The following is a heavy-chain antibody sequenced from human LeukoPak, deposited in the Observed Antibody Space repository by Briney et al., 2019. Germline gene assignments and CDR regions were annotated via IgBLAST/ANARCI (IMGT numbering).Heavy chain of an antibody. CDR3: ARSSQNFYWGDSSGYYFDY. Sequence: PSETLSLTCTVSGDSINSNNYYWSWIRQPAGKGLEWIGYIYYSGSTNYNPSLKSRVTISVDTSKNQFSLKLSSVTAADTAVYYCARSSQNFYWGDSSGYYFDYWGQGTLVTVSS. V-gene: IGHV4-61*10. CDR1: GDSINSNNYY. J-gene: IGHJ4*02. D-gene: IGHD3-22*01. CDR2: IYYSGST.